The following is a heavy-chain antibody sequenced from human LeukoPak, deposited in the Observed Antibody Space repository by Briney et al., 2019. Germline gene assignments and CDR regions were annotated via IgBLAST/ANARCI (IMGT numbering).Heavy chain of an antibody. CDR1: GYTFTSYG. V-gene: IGHV1-18*01. J-gene: IGHJ4*02. CDR2: VSAYADDT. Sequence: ASVKVSCKASGYTFTSYGISWVRQAPGQGLEWMGWVSAYADDTNYVQKFRGRITMTTDTSTSTAYMGLRTLRSDDTDINFCARDGIGCLGFDYWGQGTLVTVSS. CDR3: ARDGIGCLGFDY. D-gene: IGHD1-26*01.